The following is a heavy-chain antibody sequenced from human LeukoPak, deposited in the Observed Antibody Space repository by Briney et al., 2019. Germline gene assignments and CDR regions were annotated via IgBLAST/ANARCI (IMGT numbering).Heavy chain of an antibody. V-gene: IGHV3-53*01. J-gene: IGHJ4*02. Sequence: GQSLRLSCVASGFIVSLNYMSWVRQAPGKGLEWVSLIYSDGETYYADSVKGRFTISRDNSKNTLFLQMNNLRAEDTAVYYCAGGGGYSYGLAYWGLGALVTVSS. CDR3: AGGGGYSYGLAY. D-gene: IGHD5-18*01. CDR1: GFIVSLNY. CDR2: IYSDGET.